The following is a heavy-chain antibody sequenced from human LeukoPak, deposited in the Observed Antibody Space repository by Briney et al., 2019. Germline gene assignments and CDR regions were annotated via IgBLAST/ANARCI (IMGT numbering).Heavy chain of an antibody. CDR1: GFTFSSYG. V-gene: IGHV3-30*03. Sequence: GGSLRLSCAASGFTFSSYGMHWVRQAPGKGLEWVAVISYDGSNKYYADSVKGRFTISRDNSKNTLYLQMSSLRAEDTAVYYCATGIAAAGTPPHYWGQGTLVTVSS. CDR2: ISYDGSNK. D-gene: IGHD6-13*01. CDR3: ATGIAAAGTPPHY. J-gene: IGHJ4*02.